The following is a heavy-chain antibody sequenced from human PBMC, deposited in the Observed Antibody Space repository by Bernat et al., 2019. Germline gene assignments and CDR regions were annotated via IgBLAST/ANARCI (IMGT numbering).Heavy chain of an antibody. CDR2: ISGSGGST. CDR1: GFTFSSYA. Sequence: EVQLLESGGGLVQPGGSLRLSCAAPGFTFSSYAMSWVRQAPGKGLEWVSAISGSGGSTYYADSVKGRLTMSRDNSKNTLYLQMNSLRAEDTAVYYCAKDRRGYSYGSSLNWGQGTLVTVSS. V-gene: IGHV3-23*01. CDR3: AKDRRGYSYGSSLN. J-gene: IGHJ4*02. D-gene: IGHD5-18*01.